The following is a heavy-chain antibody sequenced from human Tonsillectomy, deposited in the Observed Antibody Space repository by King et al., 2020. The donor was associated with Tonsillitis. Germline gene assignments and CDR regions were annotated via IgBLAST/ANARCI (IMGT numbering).Heavy chain of an antibody. J-gene: IGHJ4*02. Sequence: QLQESGPGVVKPSETLSLTCTVSGGSISSSDHYWAWIRQPPGKGLEWIGYLSYSGTSFYNPSLKSRITISGDSSRNRFSLKLSSVTAADTAVYFCARYVSGSFDYWGQGALVTVSS. CDR3: ARYVSGSFDY. CDR1: GGSISSSDHY. V-gene: IGHV4-39*01. CDR2: LSYSGTS. D-gene: IGHD1-26*01.